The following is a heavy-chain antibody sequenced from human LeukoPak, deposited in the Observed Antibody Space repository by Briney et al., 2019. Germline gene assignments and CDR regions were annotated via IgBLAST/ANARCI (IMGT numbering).Heavy chain of an antibody. V-gene: IGHV3-15*01. D-gene: IGHD6-13*01. CDR3: TTDGKYSSSGTYWFDP. CDR2: PKSDADGGTA. Sequence: LTLNSSVSTFTFYNTHLARVRHAQGLGLKWGSSPKSDADGGTAEYGAPVTGRFTISRDDSINTIYLQMSSLKNEDTGVYYCTTDGKYSSSGTYWFDPWGQGTLVTVSS. CDR1: TFTFYNTH. J-gene: IGHJ5*02.